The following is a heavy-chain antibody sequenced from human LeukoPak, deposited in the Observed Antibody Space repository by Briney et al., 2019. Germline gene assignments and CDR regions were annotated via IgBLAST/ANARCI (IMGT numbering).Heavy chain of an antibody. CDR3: AKGNYYYYGMDV. Sequence: PGGSLRLSCAASGFTFDDYAMHWVRQAPGKGLEGVSGISWNSGSIGYADSVKGRFTISRDNAKNSLYLQMNSLRAEDTALYYCAKGNYYYYGMDVLGQGTTVTVSS. J-gene: IGHJ6*02. V-gene: IGHV3-9*01. CDR2: ISWNSGSI. CDR1: GFTFDDYA.